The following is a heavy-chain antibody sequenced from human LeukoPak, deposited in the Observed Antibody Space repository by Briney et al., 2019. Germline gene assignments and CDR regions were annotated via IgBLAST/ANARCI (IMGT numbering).Heavy chain of an antibody. V-gene: IGHV4-59*01. J-gene: IGHJ6*03. CDR2: IYYSDST. Sequence: SETLSLSCTVSGGSINNYFWSWIRQPPGKGLECIAYIYYSDSTNYKPSLKSRVTVSVDTSKNQFSLKLSSVTAADTAVYYCARFPGGAEYRHYYYMDVWGTGTTVTISS. CDR1: GGSINNYF. D-gene: IGHD1-14*01. CDR3: ARFPGGAEYRHYYYMDV.